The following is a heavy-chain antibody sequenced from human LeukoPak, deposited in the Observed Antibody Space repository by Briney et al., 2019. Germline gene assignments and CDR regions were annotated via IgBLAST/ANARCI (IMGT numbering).Heavy chain of an antibody. D-gene: IGHD6-13*01. V-gene: IGHV3-53*01. CDR2: IYSGGST. Sequence: QPGGSLRLSCAASGFTVSSNYMSWVRQAPGKGLEWVSVIYSGGSTYYADSVKGRFTISRDNAKNSLYLHMISLRAEDTAVYYCAREGVAAAWDYWGQGTLVTVSS. CDR1: GFTVSSNY. J-gene: IGHJ4*02. CDR3: AREGVAAAWDY.